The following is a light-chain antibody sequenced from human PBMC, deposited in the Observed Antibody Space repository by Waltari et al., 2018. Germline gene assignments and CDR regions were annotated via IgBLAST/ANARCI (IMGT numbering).Light chain of an antibody. J-gene: IGLJ2*01. Sequence: QSALTQPASVSVSPGQSLTISSTGTDSDIGAYNYFSWYQQHPGKAPKLLLYDVSDRPSGISDHFSGSKSGNTASLTISGLQAEDAADYYCSSYTRSTTVIFGGGTKLTVL. CDR3: SSYTRSTTVI. CDR2: DVS. CDR1: DSDIGAYNY. V-gene: IGLV2-14*03.